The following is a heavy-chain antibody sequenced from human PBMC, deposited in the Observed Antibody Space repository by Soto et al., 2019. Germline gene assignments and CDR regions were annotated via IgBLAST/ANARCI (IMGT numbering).Heavy chain of an antibody. V-gene: IGHV3-23*01. CDR3: ATKIHGSGWLQFDP. CDR2: ISGSGGGT. J-gene: IGHJ5*02. D-gene: IGHD6-19*01. CDR1: GFTFSSYA. Sequence: PGGSLRLSCAVSGFTFSSYAMSWVRQAPGKGLEWVSVISGSGGGTYYADSVKGRFTISRDNSKNTLYLQMNSLRVEDTAVYYCATKIHGSGWLQFDPWGQGTLVTVSS.